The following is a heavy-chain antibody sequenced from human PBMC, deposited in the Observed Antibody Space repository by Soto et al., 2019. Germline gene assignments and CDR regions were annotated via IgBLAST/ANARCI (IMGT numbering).Heavy chain of an antibody. CDR3: AKRTSGWYIFDY. Sequence: SCPYAGEPTQTLTLTCTFSGFSLSTSGLGVGWIRQPRGKALEWLALIYWNDDKRYSPSLKARLTITKDTSKNKVVLTITNMDYVDTATYQCAKRTSGWYIFDYWGQGNLVTVSS. J-gene: IGHJ4*02. CDR2: IYWNDDK. CDR1: GFSLSTSGLG. D-gene: IGHD6-19*01. V-gene: IGHV2-5*01.